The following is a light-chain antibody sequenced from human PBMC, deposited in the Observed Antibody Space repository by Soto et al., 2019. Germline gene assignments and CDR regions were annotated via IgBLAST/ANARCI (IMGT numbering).Light chain of an antibody. CDR2: DAS. V-gene: IGKV1-33*01. CDR3: QQYENLPT. Sequence: DIQMTQSPSSLSASVGYRVTITCQASQNINNYLNWYQHKPGRAPKLLIYDASNLEAGVPSRFRGSGSGTDLTFTISRLQPEDIATYYCQQYENLPTFGQGTRLEIK. J-gene: IGKJ5*01. CDR1: QNINNY.